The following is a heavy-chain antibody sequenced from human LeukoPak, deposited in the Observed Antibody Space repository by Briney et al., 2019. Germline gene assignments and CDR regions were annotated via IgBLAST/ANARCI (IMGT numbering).Heavy chain of an antibody. CDR2: ITPGGGT. V-gene: IGHV1-2*02. D-gene: IGHD5-24*01. Sequence: ASVKVSCRVSGFTFTAYVVHRVPQAPGQGLEWMGWITPGGGTNYPQKFQGRVAITWDTSITPAYMDLSRLTSDDTAVYYCARDRYGDGFAHLDFWPQRALVTVSS. CDR1: GFTFTAYV. CDR3: ARDRYGDGFAHLDF. J-gene: IGHJ4*02.